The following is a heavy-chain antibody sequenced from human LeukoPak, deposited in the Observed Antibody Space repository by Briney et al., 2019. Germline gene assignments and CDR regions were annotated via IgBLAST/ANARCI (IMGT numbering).Heavy chain of an antibody. J-gene: IGHJ4*02. CDR2: INHSGST. CDR3: ARGPLTDGPFDY. D-gene: IGHD3-16*01. Sequence: SGTLSLTCAVYGGSFSGYYWSWIRQPPGKGLEWIGEINHSGSTNYNPSLKSRVTISVDTSKNQFSLKLSSVTAADTAVYYCARGPLTDGPFDYWGQGTLVTVSS. V-gene: IGHV4-34*01. CDR1: GGSFSGYY.